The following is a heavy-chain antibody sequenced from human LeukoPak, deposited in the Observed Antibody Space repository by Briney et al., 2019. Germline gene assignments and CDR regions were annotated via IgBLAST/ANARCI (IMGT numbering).Heavy chain of an antibody. D-gene: IGHD1-26*01. CDR3: ARGSYRIDY. CDR2: IHSSGNT. Sequence: SQTLSLTCTVSGGSINSGSYYWSCIRQPAGKGLKWVGSIHSSGNTNYNPSLKSRVTISVDTSKNQFSLNLSSVTAADTAVYFCARGSYRIDYWGQGTLVTVSS. V-gene: IGHV4-61*02. CDR1: GGSINSGSYY. J-gene: IGHJ4*02.